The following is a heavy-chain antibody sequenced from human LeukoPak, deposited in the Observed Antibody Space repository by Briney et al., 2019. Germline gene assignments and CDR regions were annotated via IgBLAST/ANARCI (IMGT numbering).Heavy chain of an antibody. J-gene: IGHJ3*02. V-gene: IGHV1-2*02. Sequence: ASVNVSCKASGYTFTGYYMHWVRQAPGQGLEWMGWINPNSGGTNYAQKFQGRVTMTRDTSISTAYMELSRLRSDDTAVYYCARERGRYCSSTSCYRAGDDAFDIWGQGTMVTVSS. D-gene: IGHD2-2*01. CDR2: INPNSGGT. CDR1: GYTFTGYY. CDR3: ARERGRYCSSTSCYRAGDDAFDI.